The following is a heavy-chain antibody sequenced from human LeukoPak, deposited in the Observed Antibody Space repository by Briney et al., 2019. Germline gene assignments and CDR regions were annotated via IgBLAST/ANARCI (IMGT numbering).Heavy chain of an antibody. J-gene: IGHJ4*02. Sequence: GGSLRLSCAASGFTFSSYWMHWVRHAPGKGLVWVSRIDSGGSTTSYADSVKGRFTISRDNAKNTLYLQMNSLRAEDTAVYYCARVLYNWNDCLDYWGQGTLVTVSS. V-gene: IGHV3-74*01. CDR2: IDSGGSTT. CDR1: GFTFSSYW. CDR3: ARVLYNWNDCLDY. D-gene: IGHD1-20*01.